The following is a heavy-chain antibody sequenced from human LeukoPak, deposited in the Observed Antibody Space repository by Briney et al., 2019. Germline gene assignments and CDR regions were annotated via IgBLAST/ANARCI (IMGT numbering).Heavy chain of an antibody. CDR1: GGSISSGGYS. V-gene: IGHV4-30-2*01. Sequence: SQTLSLTCAVSGGSISSGGYSWSWIRQPPGKGLEWIGYIYHSGSTYYNSSLKSRVTISVDRSKNQSSLKLSSVTAADTAVYYCARDLASSDCSGGSCYESNWFDPWGQGTLVTVSS. CDR3: ARDLASSDCSGGSCYESNWFDP. J-gene: IGHJ5*02. D-gene: IGHD2-15*01. CDR2: IYHSGST.